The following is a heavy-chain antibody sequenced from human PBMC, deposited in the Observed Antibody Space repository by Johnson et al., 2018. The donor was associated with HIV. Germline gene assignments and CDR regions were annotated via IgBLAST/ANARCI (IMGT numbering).Heavy chain of an antibody. CDR2: IYSGGST. J-gene: IGHJ3*02. V-gene: IGHV3-66*01. Sequence: EKLVESGGGLVQPGGSLRLSCTASEFTFSSYAMHWVRQAPGKGLEWVSLIYSGGSTYYADSVKGRFTISRDNSKNTLYLQMNSLRAEDTAVYYCARARARVTFDIWGQGTMVTVSS. CDR1: EFTFSSYA. CDR3: ARARARVTFDI. D-gene: IGHD2-21*01.